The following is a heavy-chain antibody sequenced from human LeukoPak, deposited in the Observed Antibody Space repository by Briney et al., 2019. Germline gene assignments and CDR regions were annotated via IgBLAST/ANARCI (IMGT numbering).Heavy chain of an antibody. Sequence: GESLRISCKGSGYSFTSYWISWVRQMPGKGLEWMGRIDPSDSYTNYSPSFQGHVTISADKSISTAYLQWSSLKASDTAMYYCARHESSGKWLGELDYFDYWGQGTLVTVSS. CDR3: ARHESSGKWLGELDYFDY. V-gene: IGHV5-10-1*01. CDR2: IDPSDSYT. D-gene: IGHD3-10*01. J-gene: IGHJ4*02. CDR1: GYSFTSYW.